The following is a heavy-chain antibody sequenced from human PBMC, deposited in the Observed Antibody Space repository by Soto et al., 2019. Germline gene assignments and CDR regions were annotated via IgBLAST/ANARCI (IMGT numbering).Heavy chain of an antibody. CDR2: ISDNGRNA. CDR1: GFTLSNYA. CDR3: AKDLSSLGWLALGSPFDS. V-gene: IGHV3-23*01. D-gene: IGHD3-22*01. Sequence: EVHLLESGGDVVQPGRSLRLSCAASGFTLSNYAMNWIRQAPGKGLEWLSPISDNGRNAYYADSVKGRFTISRHRSKNTLYLQLDSLRVEDTAIYFCAKDLSSLGWLALGSPFDSWGQGTLVTVSS. J-gene: IGHJ4*02.